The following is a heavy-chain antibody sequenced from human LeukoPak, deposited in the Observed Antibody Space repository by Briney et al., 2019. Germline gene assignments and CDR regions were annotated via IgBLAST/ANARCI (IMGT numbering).Heavy chain of an antibody. CDR3: AKDFDDELPGIAVADTFFDY. V-gene: IGHV3-9*01. CDR1: GFTFDDYA. CDR2: ISWNSGSI. J-gene: IGHJ4*02. Sequence: GRSLRLSCAASGFTFDDYAMHWVRQAPGKGLEWVSGISWNSGSIGYADSVKGRFTISRDNAKNSLYLQMNSLRAEDTALYHCAKDFDDELPGIAVADTFFDYWGQGTLVTVSS. D-gene: IGHD6-19*01.